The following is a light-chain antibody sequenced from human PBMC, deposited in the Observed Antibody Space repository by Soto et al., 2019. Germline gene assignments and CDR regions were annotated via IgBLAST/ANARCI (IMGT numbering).Light chain of an antibody. Sequence: QSALTQPASVSGSPGQSITISCTGTSSDVGGYNYVSWYQQHPGKAPKLMIYEVSNRPSGVSNRFSGSKSGNTASLTISGLQAEDEAEYYCSSYTSSSTVVFGGGTKLPVL. V-gene: IGLV2-14*01. CDR2: EVS. CDR3: SSYTSSSTVV. J-gene: IGLJ2*01. CDR1: SSDVGGYNY.